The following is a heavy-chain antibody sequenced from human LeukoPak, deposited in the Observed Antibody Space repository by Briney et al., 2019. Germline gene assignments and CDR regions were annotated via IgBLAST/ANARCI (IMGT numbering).Heavy chain of an antibody. D-gene: IGHD2-2*01. Sequence: PGGSLRLSCAASGFTFSSYAMSWVRQAPGKGLEWVSAISGSGGSTYYADSVKGRFTISRDNSKNTLYLQMNSLRAEGTAVYYCARDLRYCSSTSCYAALGYWGQGTLVTVSS. J-gene: IGHJ4*02. V-gene: IGHV3-23*01. CDR1: GFTFSSYA. CDR2: ISGSGGST. CDR3: ARDLRYCSSTSCYAALGY.